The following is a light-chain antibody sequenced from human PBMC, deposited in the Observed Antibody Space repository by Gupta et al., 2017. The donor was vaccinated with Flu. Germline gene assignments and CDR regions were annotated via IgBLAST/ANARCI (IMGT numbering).Light chain of an antibody. J-gene: IGKJ1*01. Sequence: PSSLSASVGGRVTITCRASQGISNYLAWYQQRPGKGPKVLMYGASTVQSGVPSRLSGRGTGTDFTLTISSLQPEDVATYNCQKDESAPLTFGQWTKVGIK. CDR3: QKDESAPLT. CDR2: GAS. V-gene: IGKV1-27*01. CDR1: QGISNY.